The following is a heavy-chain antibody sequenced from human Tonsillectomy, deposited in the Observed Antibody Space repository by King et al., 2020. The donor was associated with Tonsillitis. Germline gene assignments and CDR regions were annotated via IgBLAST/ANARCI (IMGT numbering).Heavy chain of an antibody. CDR2: IYKGVST. CDR3: ASHYCTSGSCYIDY. Sequence: EVQLVETGGGVIQPGGSLRLSCAVSGFTVTDNYMSWVRQAPGKGLEWVSTIYKGVSTYYTDSVKGRFSISRDNSKNTVHLQMSSLRAGDTALYYCASHYCTSGSCYIDYWGQGALVTVSS. CDR1: GFTVTDNY. J-gene: IGHJ4*02. V-gene: IGHV3-53*02. D-gene: IGHD2-15*01.